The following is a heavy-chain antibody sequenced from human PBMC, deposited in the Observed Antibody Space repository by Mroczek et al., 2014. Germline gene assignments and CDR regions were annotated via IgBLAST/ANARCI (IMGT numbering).Heavy chain of an antibody. CDR1: GYTFTSYY. CDR3: ARWLGYCSSTSCQGLDY. D-gene: IGHD2-2*01. CDR2: INPSGGST. Sequence: VQLVQSGAEVKKPGASVKVSCKASGYTFTSYYMHWVRQAPGQGLEWMGIINPSGGSTSYAQKFQGRVTMTRDTSTSTVYMELSSLRSEDTAVYYCARWLGYCSSTSCQGLDYWGQGTLVTVSS. V-gene: IGHV1-46*03. J-gene: IGHJ4*02.